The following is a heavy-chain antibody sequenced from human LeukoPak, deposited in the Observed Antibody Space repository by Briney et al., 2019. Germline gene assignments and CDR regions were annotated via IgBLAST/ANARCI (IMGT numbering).Heavy chain of an antibody. D-gene: IGHD6-6*01. CDR3: ATTYSSSSYYYYYYMDV. CDR1: GYTFTSYG. J-gene: IGHJ6*03. V-gene: IGHV1-18*01. CDR2: ISAYNGNT. Sequence: ASVKVSCKASGYTFTSYGISWVRQAPGQGLEWMGWISAYNGNTNYAQKLQGRVAMTTDTSTSTAYMELRSLRSDDTAVYYCATTYSSSSYYYYYYMDVWGKGTTVTVSS.